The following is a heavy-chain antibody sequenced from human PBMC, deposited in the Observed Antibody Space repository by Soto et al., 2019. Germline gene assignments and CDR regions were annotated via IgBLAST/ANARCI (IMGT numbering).Heavy chain of an antibody. Sequence: PSETLSLTCTVSGGSISSYYWSWIRQPPGKGLEWIGYIYYRGNTNYNPSLKRRVTITEDTSKNQYSLKLSSVTAADMAVYYCARVKDLNYYYYYMDVWGKGTTVTVSS. CDR1: GGSISSYY. V-gene: IGHV4-59*01. J-gene: IGHJ6*03. CDR3: ARVKDLNYYYYYMDV. CDR2: IYYRGNT.